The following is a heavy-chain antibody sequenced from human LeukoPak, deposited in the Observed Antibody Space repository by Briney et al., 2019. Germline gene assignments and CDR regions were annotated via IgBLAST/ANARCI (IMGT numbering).Heavy chain of an antibody. Sequence: RGEPLKISCKGSGYTFTSYWIGWVRQMAGKGLEWMGIISPGDSHTRYSPSFQGQVTISADKSISIAYLQWSSLKASDTAMYYCARVEIAAAGTDYYYYGVDVWGQGTTVTVSS. V-gene: IGHV5-51*01. J-gene: IGHJ6*02. CDR2: ISPGDSHT. CDR3: ARVEIAAAGTDYYYYGVDV. CDR1: GYTFTSYW. D-gene: IGHD6-13*01.